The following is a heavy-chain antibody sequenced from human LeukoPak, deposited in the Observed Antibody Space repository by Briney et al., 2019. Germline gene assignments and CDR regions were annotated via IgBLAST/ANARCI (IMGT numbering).Heavy chain of an antibody. CDR3: ASAREYCGSAECYEYFPP. D-gene: IGHD2-21*01. CDR1: GVTVGTNS. V-gene: IGHV3-53*01. J-gene: IGHJ1*01. CDR2: IYSGGST. Sequence: GGSLRLSCAASGVTVGTNSMSWARQSPGKGLEWVSVIYSGGSTYNADSVNGRFTVSRDNSRNTLFLQMNNLRAEDTALYFCASAREYCGSAECYEYFPPWGQGTRVIVPS.